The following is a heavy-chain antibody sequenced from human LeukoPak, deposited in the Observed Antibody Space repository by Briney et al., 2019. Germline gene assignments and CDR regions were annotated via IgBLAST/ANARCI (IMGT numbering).Heavy chain of an antibody. CDR2: IYYSGST. CDR3: ARGLRWPTCYFDY. D-gene: IGHD4-23*01. Sequence: SETLSLTCTVSGGSISSYYWSWIRQPPGKGLEWIGYIYYSGSTNYNPSLKSRVTISVDTSKNQFSLKLSSVTAADTAVYYCARGLRWPTCYFDYWGQGTLVTVSS. CDR1: GGSISSYY. V-gene: IGHV4-59*01. J-gene: IGHJ4*02.